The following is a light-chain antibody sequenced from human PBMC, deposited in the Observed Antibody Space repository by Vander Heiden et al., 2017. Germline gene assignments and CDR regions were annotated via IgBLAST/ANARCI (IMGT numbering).Light chain of an antibody. J-gene: IGLJ2*01. CDR2: GNS. CDR1: SSNIGAGYD. V-gene: IGLV1-40*01. CDR3: QSYDSSLSGWRV. Sequence: QSVLTQPPSVSGAPGPRVTISCTGSSSNIGAGYDVHWYQQLPGTAPKLLIYGNSNRPSGVPDRFSGSKSGTSASLAITGLQAEDEADYYCQSYDSSLSGWRVFGGGTKLTVL.